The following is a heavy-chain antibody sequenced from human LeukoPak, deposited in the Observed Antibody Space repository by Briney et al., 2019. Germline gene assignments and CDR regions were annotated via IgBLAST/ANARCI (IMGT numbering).Heavy chain of an antibody. J-gene: IGHJ4*02. CDR2: INPNSGGT. Sequence: ASVTVSCKASGGTFCSYVIKWVRQAPGQGLEWMGWINPNSGGTNYAQKFQGRVTMTRDTSISTAYMELSRLRSDDTAVYYCRTDRYGDYGDYIDYWGQGTLVTVSS. D-gene: IGHD4-17*01. V-gene: IGHV1-2*02. CDR1: GGTFCSYV. CDR3: RTDRYGDYGDYIDY.